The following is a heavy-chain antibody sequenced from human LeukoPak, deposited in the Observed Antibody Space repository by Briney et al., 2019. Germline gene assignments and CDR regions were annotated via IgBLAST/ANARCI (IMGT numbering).Heavy chain of an antibody. Sequence: GGSLRLSCSATGFTFSAYAFSWVRQAPGKGLEWVSAISSGGDRTYYVDSVVGRFTISRDNAKNSLYLQMNSLRAEDTALYYCARDPGIAAEADPWGQGTLVTVSS. J-gene: IGHJ5*02. V-gene: IGHV3-23*01. CDR2: ISSGGDRT. CDR1: GFTFSAYA. CDR3: ARDPGIAAEADP. D-gene: IGHD6-13*01.